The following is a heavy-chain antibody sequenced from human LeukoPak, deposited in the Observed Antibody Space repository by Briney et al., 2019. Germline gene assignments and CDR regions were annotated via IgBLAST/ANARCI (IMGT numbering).Heavy chain of an antibody. CDR1: GFTFSGSA. CDR3: TRRDASGSYAFDY. D-gene: IGHD1-26*01. J-gene: IGHJ4*02. V-gene: IGHV3-73*01. CDR2: IRSKANSYAT. Sequence: GGSLRLSCAASGFTFSGSAMHWVRQASGKGLEWVGRIRSKANSYATAYAASVKGRFTISRDDSKNTAYLQMNSLKTEDTAVYYCTRRDASGSYAFDYWGQGTLVTVSS.